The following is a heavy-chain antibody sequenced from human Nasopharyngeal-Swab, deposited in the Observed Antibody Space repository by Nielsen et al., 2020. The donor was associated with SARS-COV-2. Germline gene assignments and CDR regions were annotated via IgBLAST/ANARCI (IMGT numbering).Heavy chain of an antibody. J-gene: IGHJ4*02. CDR3: VKDHTEYSYGYFDS. Sequence: WIRQPPGKGLEYVSDISSSGDSTNYADSVKGRFTISRDNSQDTLYLQMSNLTAEDTAMYYCVKDHTEYSYGYFDSWGQGTRVTVSS. CDR2: ISSSGDST. V-gene: IGHV3-64D*06. D-gene: IGHD5-18*01.